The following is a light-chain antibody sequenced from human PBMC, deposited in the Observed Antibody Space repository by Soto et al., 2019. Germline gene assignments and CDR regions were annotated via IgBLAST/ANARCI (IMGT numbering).Light chain of an antibody. CDR3: QQRRNWPVT. CDR2: DAS. CDR1: QSVSSY. Sequence: EIVLTQSPATLSLSPGERATLSCRASQSVSSYLAWYQQKPGQAPRLLIYDASNRATGIPARFSGSGSGTDFTLTISSLGPEDFAVYYCQQRRNWPVTFGQGTRVEIK. V-gene: IGKV3-11*01. J-gene: IGKJ1*01.